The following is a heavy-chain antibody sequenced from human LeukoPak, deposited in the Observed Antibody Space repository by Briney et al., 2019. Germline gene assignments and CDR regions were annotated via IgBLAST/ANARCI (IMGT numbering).Heavy chain of an antibody. CDR3: ATNSGWYTGTFDY. D-gene: IGHD6-19*01. V-gene: IGHV3-23*01. CDR2: ISSSGGST. J-gene: IGHJ4*02. CDR1: GFTFTIYA. Sequence: GGSLRLSCAVSGFTFTIYAMSWVRQAPGKGLEWVSAISSSGGSTYYADSVKGRFTISRDNSKNTLYLQMNSLRAEDTAVYYCATNSGWYTGTFDYWGQGTLVTVSS.